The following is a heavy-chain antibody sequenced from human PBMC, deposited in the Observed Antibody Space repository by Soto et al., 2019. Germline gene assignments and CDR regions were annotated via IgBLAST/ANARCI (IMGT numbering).Heavy chain of an antibody. CDR1: GYTFTSYA. CDR3: AKDLGVDGSASSPYY. V-gene: IGHV1-3*01. J-gene: IGHJ4*02. D-gene: IGHD3-10*01. CDR2: INAGNGNT. Sequence: ASVKVSCKASGYTFTSYAMHWVRQAPGQRLEWMGWINAGNGNTKYSQKFQGRVTITRDTSASTAYMELSSLRSEDTAVYYCAKDLGVDGSASSPYYWGQGTLVTVSS.